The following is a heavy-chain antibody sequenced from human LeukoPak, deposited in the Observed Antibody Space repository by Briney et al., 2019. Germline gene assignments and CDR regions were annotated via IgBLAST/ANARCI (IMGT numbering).Heavy chain of an antibody. Sequence: SETLSLTCTVSGVSISSSSYYWGWIRQPPGKGLEWIGSIYYSGSTYYNPSLKSRVTISVDTSKNQFSLKLSSVTAADTAVYYCARRPGIAAAGTGDFDYWGQGTLVTVSS. CDR1: GVSISSSSYY. D-gene: IGHD6-13*01. V-gene: IGHV4-39*01. CDR3: ARRPGIAAAGTGDFDY. CDR2: IYYSGST. J-gene: IGHJ4*02.